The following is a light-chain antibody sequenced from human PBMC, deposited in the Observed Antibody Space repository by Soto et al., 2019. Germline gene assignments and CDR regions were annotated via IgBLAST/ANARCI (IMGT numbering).Light chain of an antibody. J-gene: IGKJ4*01. V-gene: IGKV3-11*01. CDR2: DAS. CDR3: QQRSKWPPP. CDR1: QSISTY. Sequence: ECVLTQSPATLSLSPGERATLSCRASQSISTYLAWYQQKPGQAPRLLIYDASRRATGIPARFSGSGSGTDFTLTISSLEPEDFAVYYCQQRSKWPPPFGGGTKVEI.